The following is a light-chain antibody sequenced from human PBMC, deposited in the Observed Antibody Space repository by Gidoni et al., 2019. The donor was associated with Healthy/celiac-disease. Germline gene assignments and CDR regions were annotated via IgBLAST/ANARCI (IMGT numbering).Light chain of an antibody. V-gene: IGLV1-40*01. CDR3: QSYDSSLSAVV. J-gene: IGLJ2*01. Sequence: QSVLTQPPSVSGAPGPRVTISCTGSRSNIGAGYYVHWYQQLPGTAPKLLIYGNSNRPSGVPDRFSGSKSGTSASLAITGLQAEDEADYYCQSYDSSLSAVVFGGGTKLTVL. CDR1: RSNIGAGYY. CDR2: GNS.